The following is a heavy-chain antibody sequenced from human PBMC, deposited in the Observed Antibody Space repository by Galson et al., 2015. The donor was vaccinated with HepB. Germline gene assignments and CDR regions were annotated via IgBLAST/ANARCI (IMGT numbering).Heavy chain of an antibody. D-gene: IGHD4-17*01. J-gene: IGHJ4*02. CDR1: GFTFSSYA. CDR3: ARGDTVTTPFDY. CDR2: ISGSGGST. Sequence: SLRLSCAASGFTFSSYAMSWVRQAPGKGLEWVSAISGSGGSTYYADSVKGRFTISRDNSKNTLYLQMNSLRAEDTAVYYCARGDTVTTPFDYWGQGTLVTVSS. V-gene: IGHV3-23*01.